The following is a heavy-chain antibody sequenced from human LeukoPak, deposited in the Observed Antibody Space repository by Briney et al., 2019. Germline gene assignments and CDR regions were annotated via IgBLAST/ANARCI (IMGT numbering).Heavy chain of an antibody. CDR3: ANWGSSPSGFDY. CDR1: GFTFSSYG. CDR2: ISYDGSNK. J-gene: IGHJ4*02. D-gene: IGHD7-27*01. V-gene: IGHV3-30*18. Sequence: PGGSLRLSCAASGFTFSSYGMHWVRQAPGKGLEWVAVISYDGSNKYYADSVKGRFTISRDNSKNTLYLQMNSLRAEDTAVYYCANWGSSPSGFDYWGQGTLVTVSS.